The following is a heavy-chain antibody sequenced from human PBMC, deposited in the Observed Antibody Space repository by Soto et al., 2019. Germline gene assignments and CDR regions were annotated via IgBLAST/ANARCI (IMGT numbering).Heavy chain of an antibody. V-gene: IGHV3-33*01. CDR3: ARDEYSSSSGFDY. CDR2: IWYDGSNK. CDR1: GFTFSSYG. D-gene: IGHD6-6*01. Sequence: GGSLRLSCSASGFTFSSYGMHWVRQAPGKGLEWVAVIWYDGSNKYYADSVKGRFTISRDNSKSTLYLQMNSLRAEDTAVYYCARDEYSSSSGFDYWGQGTLVTVS. J-gene: IGHJ4*02.